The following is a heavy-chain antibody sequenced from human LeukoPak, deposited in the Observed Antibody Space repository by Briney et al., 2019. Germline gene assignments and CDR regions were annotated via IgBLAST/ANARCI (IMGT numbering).Heavy chain of an antibody. CDR2: INPNSGGT. CDR1: GYTFTGYY. CDR3: ARDLDIAARPFDY. J-gene: IGHJ4*02. Sequence: ASVKVSCKASGYTFTGYYVHWVRQAPGQGLEWMGWINPNSGGTNYAQKFQGRVTMTRDTSISTAYMELSRLRSDDTAVYYYARDLDIAARPFDYWGQGTLVTVSS. D-gene: IGHD6-6*01. V-gene: IGHV1-2*02.